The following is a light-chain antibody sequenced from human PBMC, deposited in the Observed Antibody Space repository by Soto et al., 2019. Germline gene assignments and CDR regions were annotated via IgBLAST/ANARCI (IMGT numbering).Light chain of an antibody. J-gene: IGLJ2*01. CDR2: NNN. CDR1: SSNIGSIT. V-gene: IGLV1-44*01. CDR3: AAWDYSLNGVV. Sequence: QAVVTQPPSASGTPGQRVTISCSGSSSNIGSITENWYQQLPGTAPKLLIYNNNQRPSGVPDRFSASKSGTSASLAISGRQSEDEADYYCAAWDYSLNGVVFGGGTQLTVL.